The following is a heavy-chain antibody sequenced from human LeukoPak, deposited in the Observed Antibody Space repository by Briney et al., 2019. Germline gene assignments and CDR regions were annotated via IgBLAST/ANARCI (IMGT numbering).Heavy chain of an antibody. D-gene: IGHD3-22*01. V-gene: IGHV3-48*03. Sequence: GGSLRLSCAASGFTFSIYEMNWVRQAPGKGLEWISYISSTGSTIYYADSVKGRFTISRDNAKNSLDLQMNSLRAEDTAVYYCAKVGYYYDSSGYYGGGYFDYWGQGTLVTVSS. CDR3: AKVGYYYDSSGYYGGGYFDY. CDR2: ISSTGSTI. CDR1: GFTFSIYE. J-gene: IGHJ4*02.